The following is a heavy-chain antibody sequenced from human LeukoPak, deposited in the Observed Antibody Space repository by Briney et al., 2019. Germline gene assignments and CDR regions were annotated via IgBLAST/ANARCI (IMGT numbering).Heavy chain of an antibody. V-gene: IGHV1-46*01. CDR1: GYTFTSYY. CDR3: ARDQVDPIHHYDILTGPSDY. Sequence: ASVKVSCKASGYTFTSYYMHWVRQAPGQGLEWMGIINPSGGSTSYAQKFQGRVTMTRDTSTSTVYMELSRLRSDDTAVYYCARDQVDPIHHYDILTGPSDYWGQGTLVTVSS. J-gene: IGHJ4*02. D-gene: IGHD3-9*01. CDR2: INPSGGST.